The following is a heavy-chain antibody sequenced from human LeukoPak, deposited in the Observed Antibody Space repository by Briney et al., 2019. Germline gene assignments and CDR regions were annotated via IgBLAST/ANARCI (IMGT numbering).Heavy chain of an antibody. J-gene: IGHJ4*02. D-gene: IGHD5-12*01. CDR2: INPNSGGT. CDR3: ARPLERYSGYGI. V-gene: IGHV1-2*02. CDR1: GYTFTSYY. Sequence: ASVKVSCKASGYTFTSYYMHWVRQAPGQGLEWMGWINPNSGGTNYAQKFQGRVTMTRDTSISTAYMELSRLRSDDTAVYYCARPLERYSGYGIWGQGTLVTVSS.